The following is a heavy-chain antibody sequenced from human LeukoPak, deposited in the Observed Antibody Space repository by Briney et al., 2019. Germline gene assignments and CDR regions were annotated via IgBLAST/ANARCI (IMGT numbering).Heavy chain of an antibody. D-gene: IGHD4-17*01. J-gene: IGHJ6*02. Sequence: SETLSLTCTVSGGSISSGDYYWSWIRQPPGKSLEWIGYIYYSGSTYYNPSLKSRVTISVDTSKNQFSLKLSSVTAADTAVYYCARDSANNYGDYDYYYYGMDVWGQGTTVTVSS. CDR3: ARDSANNYGDYDYYYYGMDV. CDR2: IYYSGST. CDR1: GGSISSGDYY. V-gene: IGHV4-30-4*01.